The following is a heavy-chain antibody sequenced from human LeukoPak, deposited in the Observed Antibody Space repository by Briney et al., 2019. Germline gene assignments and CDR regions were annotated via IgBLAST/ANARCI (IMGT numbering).Heavy chain of an antibody. V-gene: IGHV4-59*01. J-gene: IGHJ4*02. D-gene: IGHD3-22*01. Sequence: SETLSLTCTVSGGSISSYYWSWIRQPPGKGLEWIGYIYYSGSTNYNPSLKSRVTISVDTSKNQFSLKLSSVTAADTAVYYCARVDSSGYFEQGGYYFDYWGQGTLVTVSS. CDR2: IYYSGST. CDR3: ARVDSSGYFEQGGYYFDY. CDR1: GGSISSYY.